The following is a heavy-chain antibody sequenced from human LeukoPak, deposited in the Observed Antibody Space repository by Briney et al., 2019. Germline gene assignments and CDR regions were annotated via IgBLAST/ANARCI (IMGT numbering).Heavy chain of an antibody. CDR2: INPNSGGT. Sequence: ASVKVSCKASGYTFTGYYMHWVRQAPGQGLEWMGWINPNSGGTNYAQKLQGRVTMTTDTSTSTAYMELRSLRSDDTAVYYCARDRALILGGAFDIWGQGTMITVSS. J-gene: IGHJ3*02. CDR3: ARDRALILGGAFDI. V-gene: IGHV1-2*02. CDR1: GYTFTGYY. D-gene: IGHD7-27*01.